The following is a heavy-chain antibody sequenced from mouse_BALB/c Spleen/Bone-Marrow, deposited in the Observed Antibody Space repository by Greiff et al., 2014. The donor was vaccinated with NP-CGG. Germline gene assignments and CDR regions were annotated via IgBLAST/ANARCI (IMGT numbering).Heavy chain of an antibody. CDR1: GFDFSRYW. CDR3: ARNGYYGWIAY. V-gene: IGHV4-1*02. CDR2: INPDSNTI. D-gene: IGHD2-3*01. Sequence: EVHLVESGGGLVQPGGSLKLSCAASGFDFSRYWMTWVRQAPGKGLEWIGEINPDSNTINYTPSLKDKFIISRDNAKNTLYLQMSKVRSEDTALYYCARNGYYGWIAYWGQGTLVTVSA. J-gene: IGHJ3*01.